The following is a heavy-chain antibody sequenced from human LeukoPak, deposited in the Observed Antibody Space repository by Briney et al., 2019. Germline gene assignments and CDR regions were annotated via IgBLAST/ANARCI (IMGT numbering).Heavy chain of an antibody. CDR3: AKSCGGDCYYCDY. Sequence: PGGSLRLSCAASGFTFSSYAMTWVRQATGKGLEWVSTITSSNAPTNYADSVKGRFTISRDNSRNTLYLQMNSLRAEDTAIYYCAKSCGGDCYYCDYWGQGTLVTVSS. J-gene: IGHJ4*02. CDR2: ITSSNAPT. D-gene: IGHD2-21*02. CDR1: GFTFSSYA. V-gene: IGHV3-23*01.